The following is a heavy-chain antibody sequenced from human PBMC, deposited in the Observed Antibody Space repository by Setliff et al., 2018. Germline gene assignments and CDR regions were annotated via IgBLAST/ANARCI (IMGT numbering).Heavy chain of an antibody. D-gene: IGHD5-12*01. CDR3: ARVLGLRSGAFDI. J-gene: IGHJ3*02. Sequence: ASVKVSCKASGYTFTGYYMHWVRQAPGQGLEWMGWINPNSGGTNYAQKFQGWVTMTRDTSISTAYMELSRLRSDDTAVYYCARVLGLRSGAFDIWGQGTMVTVS. CDR2: INPNSGGT. CDR1: GYTFTGYY. V-gene: IGHV1-2*04.